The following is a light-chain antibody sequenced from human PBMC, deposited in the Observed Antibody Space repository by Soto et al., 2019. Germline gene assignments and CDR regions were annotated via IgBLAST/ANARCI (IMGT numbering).Light chain of an antibody. V-gene: IGLV2-11*01. CDR1: SSDVGGYNY. CDR3: CTYAGSHTSLV. J-gene: IGLJ1*01. CDR2: DVS. Sequence: QSALTQPRSVSGSPGQSVTISCTGTSSDVGGYNYVSWYQQNPGKAPKLMIYDVSKRPSGVPDRFPGSKSGNTASLTISGLQAEDEADYYCCTYAGSHTSLVFGTGTKLTVL.